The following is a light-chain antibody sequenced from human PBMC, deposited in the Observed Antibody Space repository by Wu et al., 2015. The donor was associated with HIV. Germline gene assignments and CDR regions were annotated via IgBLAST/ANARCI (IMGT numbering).Light chain of an antibody. J-gene: IGKJ2*01. CDR3: QQYANSPAT. CDR1: QSVSSSY. CDR2: GAS. V-gene: IGKV3-20*01. Sequence: EIVLTQSPGTLSLSPGERVTLSCRASQSVSSSYLAWYQQKPGQAPRLLIYGASSRATGIPDRFTGSGSGTDFTLTISRLGPEDFAIYYCQQYANSPATFGQGTKLEIK.